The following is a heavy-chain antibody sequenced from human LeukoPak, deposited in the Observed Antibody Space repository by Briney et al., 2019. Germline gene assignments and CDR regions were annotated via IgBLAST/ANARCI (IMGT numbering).Heavy chain of an antibody. J-gene: IGHJ4*02. Sequence: AASVKVSCKASGYTFTSYGINWVRQAPGQGLEWMGWISDYNGNTNYAQNLQDRVTITTDTSTSTAYMELRSLRSDDTAVYYCARDERWFGELSLPTFWGGGTLVTVSS. CDR2: ISDYNGNT. D-gene: IGHD3-10*01. CDR3: ARDERWFGELSLPTF. CDR1: GYTFTSYG. V-gene: IGHV1-18*01.